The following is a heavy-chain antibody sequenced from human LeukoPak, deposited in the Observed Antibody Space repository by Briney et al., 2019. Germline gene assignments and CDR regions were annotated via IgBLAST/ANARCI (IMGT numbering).Heavy chain of an antibody. CDR3: ARGPRITLVRGGQWYYYMDV. CDR2: ISAYNGNT. J-gene: IGHJ6*03. D-gene: IGHD3-10*01. V-gene: IGHV1-18*01. CDR1: GYTFTSYD. Sequence: ASVKVSCKASGYTFTSYDINWVRQAPGQGLEWMGWISAYNGNTNYAQKLQGRVTMTTDTSTSTAYMELRSLRSDDTAVYYCARGPRITLVRGGQWYYYMDVWGKGTTVTISS.